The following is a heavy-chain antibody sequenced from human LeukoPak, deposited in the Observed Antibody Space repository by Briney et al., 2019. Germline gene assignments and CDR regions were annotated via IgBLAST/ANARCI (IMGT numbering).Heavy chain of an antibody. CDR3: TADLPDSGAYAFDY. V-gene: IGHV3-15*01. CDR2: MKIKGGTT. Sequence: PGGSLRLSCAASGFTVSSNYMSWVRQAPGKGLEWVGRMKIKGGTTDYAAPVRGKFTISRDNSRTTLYLQMNSLKTEDTAVYYCTADLPDSGAYAFDYWGQGTLVTVSS. D-gene: IGHD4-17*01. CDR1: GFTVSSNY. J-gene: IGHJ4*02.